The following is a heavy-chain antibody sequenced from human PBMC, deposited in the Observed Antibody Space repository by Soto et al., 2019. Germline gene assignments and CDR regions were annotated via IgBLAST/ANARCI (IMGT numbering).Heavy chain of an antibody. CDR2: IYYSGST. CDR1: GGSISSGGYY. D-gene: IGHD6-13*01. V-gene: IGHV4-31*03. J-gene: IGHJ5*02. Sequence: PSETLSLTCTVSGGSISSGGYYWSWIRQHPGKGLEWIGYIYYSGSTYYNPSLKSRVTISVDTSKNQFSLKLSSVTAVDTAVYYCVRDRPYSSSWYWLDPWGQGTLVSVS. CDR3: VRDRPYSSSWYWLDP.